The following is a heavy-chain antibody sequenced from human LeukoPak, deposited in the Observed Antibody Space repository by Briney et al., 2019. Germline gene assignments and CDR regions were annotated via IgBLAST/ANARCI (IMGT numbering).Heavy chain of an antibody. CDR2: IRSKANNYAT. Sequence: GGSLRLSCAASGFTFSDSAMHWVRQASGKGLEWVGRIRSKANNYATAYAASVKGRFTISRDDSKNTAYLQMNSLKTQDTAVYYCSSPYCSDGVCYPGYWGQGTLVTVSS. J-gene: IGHJ4*02. V-gene: IGHV3-73*01. D-gene: IGHD2-8*01. CDR1: GFTFSDSA. CDR3: SSPYCSDGVCYPGY.